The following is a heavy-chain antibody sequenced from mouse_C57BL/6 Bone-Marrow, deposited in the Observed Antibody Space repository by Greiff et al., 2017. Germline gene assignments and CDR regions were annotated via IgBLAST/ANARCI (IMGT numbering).Heavy chain of an antibody. CDR3: ARCDGLYYYAMDY. CDR1: GYTFTSYW. J-gene: IGHJ4*01. D-gene: IGHD2-3*01. Sequence: VQLQQPGAELVKPGASVKLSCKASGYTFTSYWMHWVKQRPGQGLEWIGMIHPNSGSTNYNEKFKSKATLTVDKSSSTAYMQLSSLTSEDSAVYYCARCDGLYYYAMDYWGQGTSVTVSS. CDR2: IHPNSGST. V-gene: IGHV1-64*01.